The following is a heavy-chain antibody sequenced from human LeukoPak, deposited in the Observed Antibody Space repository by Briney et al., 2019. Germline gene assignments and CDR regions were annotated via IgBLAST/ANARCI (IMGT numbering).Heavy chain of an antibody. CDR1: GGSFSGYY. D-gene: IGHD3-9*01. J-gene: IGHJ4*02. CDR3: ARRYFDWSFDY. V-gene: IGHV4-34*01. Sequence: SETLSLTCAVYGGSFSGYYWSWIRQPPGKGLEWIGEINHSGSTNYNPSLKSRVTISVDTSKNQFSLKLSSVTAADTAVYYCARRYFDWSFDYWGQGTLVTVSS. CDR2: INHSGST.